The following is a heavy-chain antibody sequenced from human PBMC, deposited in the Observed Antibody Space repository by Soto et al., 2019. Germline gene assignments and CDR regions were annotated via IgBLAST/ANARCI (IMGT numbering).Heavy chain of an antibody. Sequence: SETLSLTCTVSGGSMTSNSYYWGWVPQTPGKGLEYIGSIHYRGSTWYNESLKSRVAISVDTSKNTFSLGVTSVTAADTAMYFCARLFDFGDYEAFEIWGQGTMVTVSS. V-gene: IGHV4-39*02. CDR2: IHYRGST. J-gene: IGHJ3*02. CDR1: GGSMTSNSYY. D-gene: IGHD4-17*01. CDR3: ARLFDFGDYEAFEI.